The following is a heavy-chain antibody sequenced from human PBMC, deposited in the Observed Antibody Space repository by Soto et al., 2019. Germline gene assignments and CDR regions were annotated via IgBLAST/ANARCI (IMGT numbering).Heavy chain of an antibody. J-gene: IGHJ6*02. CDR2: ISYDGSNK. D-gene: IGHD6-13*01. CDR3: AKGLLRQQLFVVYYYYGMDV. Sequence: GGSLRLSCAASGFTFSSYGMHWVRQAPGKGLEWVAVISYDGSNKYYADSVKGRFTISRDNSKNTLYLQMNSLRAEDTAVYYCAKGLLRQQLFVVYYYYGMDVWGQGTTVTVSS. V-gene: IGHV3-30*18. CDR1: GFTFSSYG.